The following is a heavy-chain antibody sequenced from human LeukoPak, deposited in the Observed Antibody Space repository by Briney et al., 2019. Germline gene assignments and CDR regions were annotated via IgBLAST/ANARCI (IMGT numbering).Heavy chain of an antibody. D-gene: IGHD3-10*01. V-gene: IGHV4-34*01. Sequence: KPSETLSLTCAVYGGSFSGYYWSWIRQPPGKGLEWIGEINHSGSTNYNPSLKSRVTISVDTSKNQFSLKLSSVTAADTAVYYCARITNYYGSGSYYNGRHFDYWGQGTLVTVSS. CDR3: ARITNYYGSGSYYNGRHFDY. CDR1: GGSFSGYY. J-gene: IGHJ4*02. CDR2: INHSGST.